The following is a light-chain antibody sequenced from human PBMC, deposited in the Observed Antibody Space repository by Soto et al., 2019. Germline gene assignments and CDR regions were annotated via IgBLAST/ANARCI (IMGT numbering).Light chain of an antibody. CDR2: DVS. CDR3: SSYATSSTLVL. CDR1: SSDVGGSNH. Sequence: QSALTQPASVSGSPGQSITISCTGTSSDVGGSNHVSWYQQHPGKAPKLMIFDVSTRPSGVSNRFSGSKSGNTASLTISGLQAEDEADYYCSSYATSSTLVLFGGGTKRTVL. J-gene: IGLJ3*02. V-gene: IGLV2-14*01.